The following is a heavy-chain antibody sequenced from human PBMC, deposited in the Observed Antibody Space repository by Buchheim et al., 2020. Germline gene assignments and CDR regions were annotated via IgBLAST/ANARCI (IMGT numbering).Heavy chain of an antibody. Sequence: QVQLVESGGGVVQPGRSLRLSCAASGFTFSSYGMHWVRQAPGKGLEWVAVISYDGSNKYYADSVKGRFTISRDNSKSTLYLQMNSLRAEETALYYCAKDPGPVELLRFGELMPAFDYWGQGTL. V-gene: IGHV3-30*18. J-gene: IGHJ4*02. CDR2: ISYDGSNK. D-gene: IGHD3-10*01. CDR1: GFTFSSYG. CDR3: AKDPGPVELLRFGELMPAFDY.